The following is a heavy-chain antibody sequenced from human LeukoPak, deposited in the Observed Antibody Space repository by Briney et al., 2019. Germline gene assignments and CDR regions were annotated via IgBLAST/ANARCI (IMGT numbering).Heavy chain of an antibody. CDR3: AKRHCSSASCYTSTFDY. V-gene: IGHV3-48*03. CDR1: GFTFSNYE. D-gene: IGHD2-2*02. J-gene: IGHJ4*02. CDR2: INHSGSTI. Sequence: GGSLRLSCAASGFTFSNYEMNWIRQAPGKGLEWILYINHSGSTIYYADSVKGRFTISRDNAKNSLYLQMDSLRAEDTAVYYCAKRHCSSASCYTSTFDYWGQGTLVTVSS.